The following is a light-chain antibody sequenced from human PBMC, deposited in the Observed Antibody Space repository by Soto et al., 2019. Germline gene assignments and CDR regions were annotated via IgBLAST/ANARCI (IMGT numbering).Light chain of an antibody. CDR3: QQLFDSPIT. CDR2: GAS. CDR1: ESVSSNY. V-gene: IGKV3-20*01. J-gene: IGKJ5*01. Sequence: EIVLTQSPGTLSLSPGERATLSCRATESVSSNYLAWYQQKPGQAPRVLIYGASIRATGIPDRFSSSGSWTDFTLTISSLQPDDFATYYCQQLFDSPITFGQGTRLEIK.